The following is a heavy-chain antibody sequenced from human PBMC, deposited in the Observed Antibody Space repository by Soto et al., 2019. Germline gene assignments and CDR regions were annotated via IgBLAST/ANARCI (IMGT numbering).Heavy chain of an antibody. CDR2: VYYSGNT. J-gene: IGHJ6*03. CDR1: GGSISGYY. Sequence: SETLSLTCTVSGGSISGYYWTWIRQPPGKGLEWIGYVYYSGNTNYNPSLKSRVTISVDTSKNQFSLKVSSVTAADTAVYYCAREVSLTTAGVFYYYMDVWGKGTTVTVS. CDR3: AREVSLTTAGVFYYYMDV. D-gene: IGHD4-4*01. V-gene: IGHV4-59*01.